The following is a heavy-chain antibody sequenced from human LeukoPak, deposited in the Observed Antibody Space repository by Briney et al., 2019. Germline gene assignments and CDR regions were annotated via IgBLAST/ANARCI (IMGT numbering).Heavy chain of an antibody. CDR1: DGSMSPYY. V-gene: IGHV4-59*01. CDR2: VFYNGNT. J-gene: IGHJ6*03. CDR3: ARGGYYYLDV. Sequence: SETLSLTCTVSDGSMSPYYWSWIRQSPGKGLEWIAYVFYNGNTKYNPSLWSRVTISIDTSRNQFSLNLNSVTAADTAVYYCARGGYYYLDVWGKGTTVTVSS.